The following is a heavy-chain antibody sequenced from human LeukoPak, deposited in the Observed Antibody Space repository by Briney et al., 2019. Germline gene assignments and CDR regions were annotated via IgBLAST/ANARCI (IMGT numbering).Heavy chain of an antibody. D-gene: IGHD1-26*01. CDR1: GFTFDDYA. J-gene: IGHJ4*02. Sequence: PGGSLRLSCAASGFTFDDYAMSWVRQAPGKGLEWVSGINWNGGSIGYGDSVKGRITISRDNANNSLYLQMDSLRAEDTALYYCARGPGWNSGSPRYSDYWGQGTLVTVSS. CDR2: INWNGGSI. V-gene: IGHV3-20*04. CDR3: ARGPGWNSGSPRYSDY.